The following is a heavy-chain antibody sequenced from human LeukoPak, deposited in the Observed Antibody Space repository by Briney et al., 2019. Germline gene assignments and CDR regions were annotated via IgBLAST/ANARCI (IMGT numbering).Heavy chain of an antibody. Sequence: ASVKVSCKASGYTFTGYYMHWVRQAPGQGLEWMGWINPNSGGTNYAQKFQGRVTMTRDTSISTAYMELSRLRHDGTAVYYCTRDNRGYDYVWGSYLDYWGQGTLVTVSS. J-gene: IGHJ4*02. CDR2: INPNSGGT. CDR3: TRDNRGYDYVWGSYLDY. D-gene: IGHD3-16*02. V-gene: IGHV1-2*02. CDR1: GYTFTGYY.